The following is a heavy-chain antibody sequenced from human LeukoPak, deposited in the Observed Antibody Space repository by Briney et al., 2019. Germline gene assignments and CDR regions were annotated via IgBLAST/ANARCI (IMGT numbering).Heavy chain of an antibody. J-gene: IGHJ4*02. Sequence: ASVKVSCKATGYTFTSYDINCVRQATGQGLEWMGWMNPNSGNTGYAQKFQGRVTITRNTSISTAYMELSSLRSEDTAVYYCARWSYYVAGSYDYWGQGTLVTVSS. V-gene: IGHV1-8*03. CDR1: GYTFTSYD. CDR2: MNPNSGNT. D-gene: IGHD3-10*01. CDR3: ARWSYYVAGSYDY.